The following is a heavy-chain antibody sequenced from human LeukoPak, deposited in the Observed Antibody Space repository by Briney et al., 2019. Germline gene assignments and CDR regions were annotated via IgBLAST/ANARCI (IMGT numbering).Heavy chain of an antibody. Sequence: GGSLRLSCAASGFTFSSYSMNWVRQAPGKGLEWVSYISSSGSTICYADSVKGRFTISRDNAKNSLYLQMNSLRAEDTAVYYCAREGYCSGGSCYSVVHYGMDVWGQGTTVTVSS. D-gene: IGHD2-15*01. J-gene: IGHJ6*02. V-gene: IGHV3-48*04. CDR3: AREGYCSGGSCYSVVHYGMDV. CDR2: ISSSGSTI. CDR1: GFTFSSYS.